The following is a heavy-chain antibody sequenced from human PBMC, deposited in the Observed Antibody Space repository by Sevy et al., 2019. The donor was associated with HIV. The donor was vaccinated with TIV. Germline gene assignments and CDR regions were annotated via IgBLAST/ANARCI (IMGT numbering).Heavy chain of an antibody. D-gene: IGHD4-17*01. Sequence: SETLSLTCAVFGESFVGHYWTWIRQPPGKGLEWIGEINHSATANYNPSLKSRVTISVDTSNNQFSLRLSSVTAADTAVYYCAKTSTVTTSALDSWGQGTLVTVSS. CDR1: GESFVGHY. V-gene: IGHV4-34*01. J-gene: IGHJ4*02. CDR3: AKTSTVTTSALDS. CDR2: INHSATA.